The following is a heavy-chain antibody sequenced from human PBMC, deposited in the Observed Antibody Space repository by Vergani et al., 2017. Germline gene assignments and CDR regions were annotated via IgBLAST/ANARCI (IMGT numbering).Heavy chain of an antibody. Sequence: QVQLVESGGGVVQPRGSLRLSCAASGFSFSTYGMHWVRQAPGRGLEWVAFLRYDGSNEYYGDAVKGRFIISRDNSKNMLSLEMQSLRPEDTAVYYCANSYCSSLSCYAFYGMEVWGQGTTVTVSS. CDR2: LRYDGSNE. J-gene: IGHJ6*02. CDR3: ANSYCSSLSCYAFYGMEV. V-gene: IGHV3-30*02. D-gene: IGHD2-2*01. CDR1: GFSFSTYG.